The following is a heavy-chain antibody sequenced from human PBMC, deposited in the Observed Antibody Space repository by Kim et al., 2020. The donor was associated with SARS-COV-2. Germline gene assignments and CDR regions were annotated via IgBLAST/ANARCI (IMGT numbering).Heavy chain of an antibody. D-gene: IGHD3-22*01. CDR2: IYYSGST. CDR1: GGSISSSSYY. Sequence: SETLSLTCTVSGGSISSSSYYWGWIRQPPGKGLEWIGSIYYSGSTYYNPSLKSRVTISVDTSKNQFSLKLSSVTAADTAVYYCARTAYYDSSGYYLDWYFDLWGRGTLVTVSS. CDR3: ARTAYYDSSGYYLDWYFDL. V-gene: IGHV4-39*01. J-gene: IGHJ2*01.